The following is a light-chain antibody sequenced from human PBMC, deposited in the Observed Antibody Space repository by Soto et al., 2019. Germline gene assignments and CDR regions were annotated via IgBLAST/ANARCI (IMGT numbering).Light chain of an antibody. CDR3: SSYAGSNNAV. Sequence: QSALTQPPSASGSPGQSVTITCTGTSSDVGGYNYVSWYQQHPGKAPKLMIYEVSKRPSGVPDRFSGSKSGNTASLTDSGLQAEDEADYYCSSYAGSNNAVFGGGTKLTVL. CDR1: SSDVGGYNY. CDR2: EVS. V-gene: IGLV2-8*01. J-gene: IGLJ7*01.